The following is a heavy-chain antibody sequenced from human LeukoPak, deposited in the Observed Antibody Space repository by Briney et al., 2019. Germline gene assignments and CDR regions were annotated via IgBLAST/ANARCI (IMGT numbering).Heavy chain of an antibody. V-gene: IGHV3-23*01. CDR1: GFTFSSYA. D-gene: IGHD4-17*01. Sequence: GGSLRLSCAASGFTFSSYATSWVRQAPGKGLEWVSAISGSGGSTYYADSVKGRFTISRDNSKNTLYLQMNSLRAEDTAVYYCATWPTVTTRIFDYWGQGTLVTVSS. CDR3: ATWPTVTTRIFDY. CDR2: ISGSGGST. J-gene: IGHJ4*02.